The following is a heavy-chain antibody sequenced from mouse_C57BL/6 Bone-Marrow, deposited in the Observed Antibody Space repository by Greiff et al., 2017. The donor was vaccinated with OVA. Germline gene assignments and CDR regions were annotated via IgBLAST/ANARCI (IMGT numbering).Heavy chain of an antibody. J-gene: IGHJ3*01. V-gene: IGHV5-17*01. CDR1: GFTFSDYG. CDR2: ISSGSSTI. Sequence: EVKVEESGGGLVKPGGSLKLSCAASGFTFSDYGMHWVRQAPEKGLEWVAYISSGSSTIYYADTVKGRFTISRDKAKNTLFLQMTSLRSEDTAMYYCARGPYGSSAWFAYWGQGTLVTVSA. D-gene: IGHD1-1*01. CDR3: ARGPYGSSAWFAY.